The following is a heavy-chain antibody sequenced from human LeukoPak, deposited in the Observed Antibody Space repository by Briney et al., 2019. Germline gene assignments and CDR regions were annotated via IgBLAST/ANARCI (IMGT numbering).Heavy chain of an antibody. D-gene: IGHD2-2*01. J-gene: IGHJ4*02. Sequence: PGGSLRLSCGASGFIFSSYTIHWVRQAPSKGLEWVAVISFDGNNKYYADSVKGRFTISRDTSKNTLYLQMNSLRTEDTAVYYCAKGYCTSTSSHFDFWGQGTLVTVSS. CDR1: GFIFSSYT. CDR3: AKGYCTSTSSHFDF. CDR2: ISFDGNNK. V-gene: IGHV3-30-3*01.